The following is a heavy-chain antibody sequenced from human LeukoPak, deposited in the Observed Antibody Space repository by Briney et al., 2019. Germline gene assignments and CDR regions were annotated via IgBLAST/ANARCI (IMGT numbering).Heavy chain of an antibody. CDR2: IYTSGST. V-gene: IGHV4-61*02. CDR3: ARAPAPPDPYYYYYMDV. D-gene: IGHD1-14*01. J-gene: IGHJ6*03. CDR1: GGSISSGSYY. Sequence: PSETLSLTCTVSGGSISSGSYYWSWIRQPAGKGLEWIGRIYTSGSTNYNPSLKSRVTISVGTSKNQFSLKLSSVTAADTAVYYCARAPAPPDPYYYYYMDVWGKGTTVTVSS.